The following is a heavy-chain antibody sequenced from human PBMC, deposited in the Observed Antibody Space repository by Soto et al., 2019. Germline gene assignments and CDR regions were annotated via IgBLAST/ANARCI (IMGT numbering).Heavy chain of an antibody. V-gene: IGHV1-3*01. Sequence: ASVKVSCKASGYTFTSYAMHWVRQAPGQRLEWMGWINAGNGNTKYSQKFQGRVTITRDTSASTAYMELSSLRSDDTAVYYCARDLSILVTVVRGVISRYYGIDVWGQGTTVTVSS. CDR2: INAGNGNT. J-gene: IGHJ6*02. CDR1: GYTFTSYA. D-gene: IGHD3-10*01. CDR3: ARDLSILVTVVRGVISRYYGIDV.